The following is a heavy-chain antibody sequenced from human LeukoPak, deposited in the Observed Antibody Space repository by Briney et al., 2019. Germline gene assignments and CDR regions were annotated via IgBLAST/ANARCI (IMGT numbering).Heavy chain of an antibody. CDR3: ARDVNYDFWSGYSKNAGAFDI. J-gene: IGHJ3*02. CDR1: GGSINGYY. Sequence: PSETLSLTCTVSGGSINGYYWTWIRQSPGKGPEWIGYVYYSGSSNYNPSLKSRVTISADTSKNQFSLKLTSVTAADTAVYYCARDVNYDFWSGYSKNAGAFDIWGQGTMVTVSS. D-gene: IGHD3-3*01. CDR2: VYYSGSS. V-gene: IGHV4-59*01.